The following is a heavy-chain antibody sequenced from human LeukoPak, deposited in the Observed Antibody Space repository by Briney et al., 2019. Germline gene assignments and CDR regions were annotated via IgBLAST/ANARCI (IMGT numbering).Heavy chain of an antibody. CDR2: IRYDGSDK. J-gene: IGHJ4*02. CDR1: GFTFSDYG. CDR3: AKDIGRSSYYYFDC. V-gene: IGHV3-30*02. Sequence: PGGSLRLSCAASGFTFSDYGMHWVRQAPGKGLEWVAFIRYDGSDKYYADSVKGRFTISRDNSKNTLYVQMNTLRAEDTAVYYCAKDIGRSSYYYFDCWGQGTLVTVSS. D-gene: IGHD6-13*01.